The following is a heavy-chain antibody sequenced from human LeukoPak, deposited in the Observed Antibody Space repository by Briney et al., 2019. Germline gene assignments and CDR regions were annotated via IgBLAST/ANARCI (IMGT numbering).Heavy chain of an antibody. Sequence: PGRSLRLSCAASGFSFSSIGVTWGRQAPGKGLEWVSGIIDTGGASYYADSVKGRFTISRDNSKNTLFLQMNSLRAEDTAVYYCAKFSGHPTTNYYMDVWGEGTTVTVSS. CDR3: AKFSGHPTTNYYMDV. D-gene: IGHD6-25*01. V-gene: IGHV3-23*01. CDR2: IIDTGGAS. J-gene: IGHJ6*04. CDR1: GFSFSSIG.